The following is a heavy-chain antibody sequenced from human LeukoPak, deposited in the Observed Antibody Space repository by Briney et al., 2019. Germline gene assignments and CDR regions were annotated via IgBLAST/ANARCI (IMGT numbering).Heavy chain of an antibody. CDR1: GLTVSRNY. Sequence: GGSLILSCAASGLTVSRNYMSWVRQAPGKGLEWVSVIYSGGNTYYADSVKGRFTISRDNSKNTLYLQMNSLRAEDTAVYYCARVSGDYTYYFDYWGQGTLVTVSS. V-gene: IGHV3-66*01. CDR3: ARVSGDYTYYFDY. CDR2: IYSGGNT. J-gene: IGHJ4*02. D-gene: IGHD4-17*01.